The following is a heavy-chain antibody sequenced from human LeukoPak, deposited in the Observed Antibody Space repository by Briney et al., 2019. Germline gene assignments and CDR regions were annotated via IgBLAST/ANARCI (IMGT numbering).Heavy chain of an antibody. CDR1: GYTFTGYY. D-gene: IGHD6-19*01. V-gene: IGHV1-2*02. CDR2: INPNSGGT. J-gene: IGHJ6*03. CDR3: ARDLTPGVAGTSGYYYYYYMDF. Sequence: ASVKVSCKASGYTFTGYYMHWVRQAPGQGLEWMGWINPNSGGTNYAQKFQGRVTMTRDTSISTAYMELSRLRSDDTAVYYCARDLTPGVAGTSGYYYYYYMDFWAKGPRSPSP.